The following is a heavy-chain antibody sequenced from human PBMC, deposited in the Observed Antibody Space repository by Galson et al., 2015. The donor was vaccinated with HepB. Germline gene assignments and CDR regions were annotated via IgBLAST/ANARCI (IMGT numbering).Heavy chain of an antibody. CDR1: GFTLSTFG. V-gene: IGHV3-48*02. CDR3: ARKVGEYASSSYYFQH. D-gene: IGHD6-6*01. CDR2: ISSGGSTI. Sequence: SLRLSCAASGFTLSTFGMHWVRQAPGKGLEWISYISSGGSTINYADSVKGRFTISRDNAEKSLYLQMNSLRDEDTALYYCARKVGEYASSSYYFQHWGQGTLVTVSS. J-gene: IGHJ1*01.